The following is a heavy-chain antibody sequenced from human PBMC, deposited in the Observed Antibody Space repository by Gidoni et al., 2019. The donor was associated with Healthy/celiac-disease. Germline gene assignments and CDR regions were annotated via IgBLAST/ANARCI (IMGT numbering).Heavy chain of an antibody. CDR3: ARRWYCSSTSCYDAFDI. D-gene: IGHD2-2*01. Sequence: QVQLVESGGGLVKPGGSLRLSCAASGFTFSDYYMSWIRQAPGKGLGCVSYISSSGRTIYYADSVKGRFTISRDKAKNSLYLQMNSLRAEDTAVYDCARRWYCSSTSCYDAFDIWGQGTMVTVSS. J-gene: IGHJ3*02. CDR1: GFTFSDYY. V-gene: IGHV3-11*01. CDR2: ISSSGRTI.